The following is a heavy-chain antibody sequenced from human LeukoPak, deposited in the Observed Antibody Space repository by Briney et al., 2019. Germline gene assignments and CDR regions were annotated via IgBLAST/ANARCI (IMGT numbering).Heavy chain of an antibody. CDR2: IYSGGYT. CDR3: ARGEEMATTVGY. CDR1: GFTVSSNY. D-gene: IGHD5-24*01. Sequence: GGSLRLSCAASGFTVSSNYMSWVRQAPGKGLEWVSVIYSGGYTYYADSVKGRFTISRDNAKNSLYLQMNSLRAEDTAVYYCARGEEMATTVGYWGQGTLVTVSS. V-gene: IGHV3-53*01. J-gene: IGHJ4*02.